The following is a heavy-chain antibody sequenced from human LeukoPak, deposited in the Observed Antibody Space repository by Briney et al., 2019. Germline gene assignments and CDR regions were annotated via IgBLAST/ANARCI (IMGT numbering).Heavy chain of an antibody. CDR1: GFTFSSYG. CDR2: IWYDGSNK. D-gene: IGHD1-26*01. V-gene: IGHV3-33*06. J-gene: IGHJ4*02. Sequence: PGRSLRLSCAASGFTFSSYGMHWVRQAPGKGLEWVAVIWYDGSNKYYADSVKGRFTISRDNSKNTLYLQMNSLRAEDTAVYYCAKDHGGSFLDWGQGTLVTVSS. CDR3: AKDHGGSFLD.